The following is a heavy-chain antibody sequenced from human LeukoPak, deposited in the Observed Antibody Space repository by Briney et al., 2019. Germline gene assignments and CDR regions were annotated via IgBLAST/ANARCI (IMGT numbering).Heavy chain of an antibody. CDR2: IFYSGST. CDR1: GGSISSYY. V-gene: IGHV4-59*01. D-gene: IGHD3-16*01. J-gene: IGHJ4*02. Sequence: SETLSLTCTVSGGSISSYYWSWIRQPPGKGLEWIGYIFYSGSTNYNPSLKSRVTISVDTSKNQFSLKLSSVTAADTAVYYCARDQGGSPDYWGQGTLVTVSS. CDR3: ARDQGGSPDY.